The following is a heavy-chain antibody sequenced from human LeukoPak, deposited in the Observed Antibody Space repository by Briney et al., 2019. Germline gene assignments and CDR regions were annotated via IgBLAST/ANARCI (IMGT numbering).Heavy chain of an antibody. D-gene: IGHD2-8*01. CDR2: ISSSGSTI. CDR3: ARGVGVLVFEY. V-gene: IGHV3-48*03. CDR1: GFTFSSYE. Sequence: AGSLRLSCAASGFTFSSYERNWVRQAPGKGLEWGSYISSSGSTIYYADSVKGRFTISRDNAENSLYLQMNRLRAEDTAVYYCARGVGVLVFEYWGQGILVTVAS. J-gene: IGHJ4*02.